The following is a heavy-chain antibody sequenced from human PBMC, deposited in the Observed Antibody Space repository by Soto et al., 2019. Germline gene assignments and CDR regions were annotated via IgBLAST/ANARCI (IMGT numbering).Heavy chain of an antibody. CDR3: ARDFYYYDSSGYYRESNWFDP. D-gene: IGHD3-22*01. Sequence: VGSLRLSCAASGFTFSSYAMHWVRQAPGKGLEWVAAISYDGSNKYYADSVKGRFTISRDNSKNTLYLQMNSLRAEDTAVYYCARDFYYYDSSGYYRESNWFDPWGQGTLVTVSS. CDR2: ISYDGSNK. CDR1: GFTFSSYA. J-gene: IGHJ5*02. V-gene: IGHV3-30-3*01.